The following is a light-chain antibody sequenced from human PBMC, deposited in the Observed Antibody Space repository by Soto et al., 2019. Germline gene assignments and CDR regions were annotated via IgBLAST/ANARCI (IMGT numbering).Light chain of an antibody. V-gene: IGKV1-9*01. CDR1: QDISSY. Sequence: IQLTQSPSSLSASVGDRVTVTCRASQDISSYLAWYQQKPGKAPKLLIYATSTLQSGVPSRFSGSGYGTDFALTISSLQPEDFATYYCQQLSSSPLTFGGGTKVEIK. J-gene: IGKJ4*01. CDR3: QQLSSSPLT. CDR2: ATS.